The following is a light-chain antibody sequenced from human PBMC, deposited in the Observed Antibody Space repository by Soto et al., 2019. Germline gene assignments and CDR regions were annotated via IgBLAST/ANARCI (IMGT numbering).Light chain of an antibody. J-gene: IGLJ2*01. Sequence: QSVLTQPASVSGSPGQSITISCTGTSSDFGTYNLVSWYQQHPGKAPKLMIYEGSKRPSGVSNRFSGSKSGNTASLTISGLQAEDDADYYCCSYAGGSTFVVFGGATKVTVL. CDR1: SSDFGTYNL. CDR3: CSYAGGSTFVV. CDR2: EGS. V-gene: IGLV2-23*03.